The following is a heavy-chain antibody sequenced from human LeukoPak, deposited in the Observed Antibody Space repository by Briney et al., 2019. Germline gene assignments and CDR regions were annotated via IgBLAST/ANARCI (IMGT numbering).Heavy chain of an antibody. D-gene: IGHD3-22*01. V-gene: IGHV4-59*08. CDR2: IYYSGST. CDR1: GGSISSYY. J-gene: IGHJ4*02. CDR3: ARSDSSGYYPNLFDY. Sequence: SETLSLTCTVSGGSISSYYWGWIRQPPGKGLEWIGYIYYSGSTNYNPSPKSRVTISVDTSKNQFSLKLSSVTAADTAVYYCARSDSSGYYPNLFDYWGQGTLVTVSS.